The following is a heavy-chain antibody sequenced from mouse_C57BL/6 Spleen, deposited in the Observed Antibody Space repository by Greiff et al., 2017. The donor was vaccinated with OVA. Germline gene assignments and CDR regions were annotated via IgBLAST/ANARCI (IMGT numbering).Heavy chain of an antibody. CDR1: GFSLTSYG. CDR2: IWSGGST. V-gene: IGHV2-2*01. Sequence: QVQLKQSGPGLVQPSQRLSITCTVSGFSLTSYGVHWVRQSPGKGLEWLGVIWSGGSTDYNAAFISRLSISKDNSKSQVFFKMNSLQADDTAIYYCAGMYYYGSSSLYFYAMDYWGQGTSVTVSS. J-gene: IGHJ4*01. CDR3: AGMYYYGSSSLYFYAMDY. D-gene: IGHD1-1*01.